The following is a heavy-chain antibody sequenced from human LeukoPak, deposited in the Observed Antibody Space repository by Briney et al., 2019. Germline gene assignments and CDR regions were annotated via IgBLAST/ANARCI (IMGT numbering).Heavy chain of an antibody. CDR1: GYTFTGYY. CDR2: INPNSGGT. Sequence: GASVKVSCKASGYTFTGYYMHWVRQAPGQGLEWMGWINPNSGGTNYAQKFQGRVTMTRDTSISTAYMELSRLRSDDTAVYYCAGLYYYGSGSYYDYWGQGTLVTASS. J-gene: IGHJ4*02. D-gene: IGHD3-10*01. V-gene: IGHV1-2*02. CDR3: AGLYYYGSGSYYDY.